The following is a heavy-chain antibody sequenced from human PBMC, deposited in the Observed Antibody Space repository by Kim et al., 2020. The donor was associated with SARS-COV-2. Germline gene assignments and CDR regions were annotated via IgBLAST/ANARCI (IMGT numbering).Heavy chain of an antibody. V-gene: IGHV3-72*01. Sequence: GSLRLSCAASGFTFSDHYMEWVRQAPGKGLEWVGRSRNKANRYSTEYAASVKGRFTISRDDSENSVYLQMNSLQTEDTAVYFCARDLLIRGVTASDFWGQGAPVTVSS. D-gene: IGHD3-10*01. J-gene: IGHJ4*02. CDR1: GFTFSDHY. CDR3: ARDLLIRGVTASDF. CDR2: SRNKANRYST.